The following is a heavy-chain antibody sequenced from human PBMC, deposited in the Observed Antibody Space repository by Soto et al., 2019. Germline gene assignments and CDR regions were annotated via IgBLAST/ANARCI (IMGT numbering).Heavy chain of an antibody. CDR1: GYTFTSYA. Sequence: QVQLVQSGAEVKKPGASVKVSCKASGYTFTSYAMHWVRQAPGHRLEWMGWINAGNGNTKYSQKFQGRVTITRDTSAITAYMELSSLRSEDTAVYYCARAKVGAPYYSDYWRQGTLLTVSS. V-gene: IGHV1-3*01. J-gene: IGHJ4*02. CDR2: INAGNGNT. D-gene: IGHD1-26*01. CDR3: ARAKVGAPYYSDY.